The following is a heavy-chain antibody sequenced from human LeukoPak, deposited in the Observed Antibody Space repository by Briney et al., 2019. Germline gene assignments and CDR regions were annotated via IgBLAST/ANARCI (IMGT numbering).Heavy chain of an antibody. Sequence: RASVKVSCKASGGTFSSYAISWLRQAPGQGLEWMGRTIPILGIANYAQKFQGRVTITADKSTSTAYMELSSLRSEDTAVYYCARWDVGFGDYYYGMDVWGQGTTVTVSS. CDR1: GGTFSSYA. CDR2: TIPILGIA. V-gene: IGHV1-69*04. CDR3: ARWDVGFGDYYYGMDV. D-gene: IGHD3-10*01. J-gene: IGHJ6*02.